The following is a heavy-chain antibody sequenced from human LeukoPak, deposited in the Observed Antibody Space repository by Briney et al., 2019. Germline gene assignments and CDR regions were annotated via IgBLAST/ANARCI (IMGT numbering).Heavy chain of an antibody. CDR1: GFTFSSYG. CDR3: TSPDTTY. V-gene: IGHV3-23*01. Sequence: GGTLRLSCAASGFTFSSYGMSWVRQAPGKGLEWVSAISGSGGTTYYADSVKGRFTISRDNSKSTLYLQMNSLKTEDTAVYYCTSPDTTYWGQGTLVTVSS. D-gene: IGHD1-26*01. CDR2: ISGSGGTT. J-gene: IGHJ4*02.